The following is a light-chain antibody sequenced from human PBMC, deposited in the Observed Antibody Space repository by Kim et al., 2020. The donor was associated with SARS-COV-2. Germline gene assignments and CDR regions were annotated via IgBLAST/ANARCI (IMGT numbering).Light chain of an antibody. CDR1: QSVSSA. CDR3: QKYNNWPYT. V-gene: IGKV3-15*01. CDR2: GAS. J-gene: IGKJ2*01. Sequence: EIVMTQSPATLSVSPGERASLSCRASQSVSSALAWYQKKPGQAPRLLIYGASTRATGIPVRFIGSGSGTEFTLTINSLQSEDFAVYYCQKYNNWPYTFGQGTKLEI.